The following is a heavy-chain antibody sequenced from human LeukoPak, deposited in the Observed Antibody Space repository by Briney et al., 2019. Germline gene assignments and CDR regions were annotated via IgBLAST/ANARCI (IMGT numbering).Heavy chain of an antibody. V-gene: IGHV3-9*01. D-gene: IGHD6-6*01. Sequence: GRSLRLSCTASGFTFGGYAMHWVRQSPGKGLEWVSVISWNSGTIDYADSVKGRFTISRDNAKNSLYLQMNSLRAEDTAVYFCAMIEQVVSEVEGGYWGQGTLVTVSS. J-gene: IGHJ4*02. CDR1: GFTFGGYA. CDR3: AMIEQVVSEVEGGY. CDR2: ISWNSGTI.